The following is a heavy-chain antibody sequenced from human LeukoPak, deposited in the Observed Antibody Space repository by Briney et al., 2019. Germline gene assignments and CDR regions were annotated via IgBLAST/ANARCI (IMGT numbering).Heavy chain of an antibody. CDR1: GFTFSSYS. J-gene: IGHJ3*02. V-gene: IGHV3-21*01. CDR2: ISSSSRYI. CDR3: ARESHYYDSSGYYYGAFDI. D-gene: IGHD3-22*01. Sequence: PGGSLRLSCAASGFTFSSYSMNWVRQAPGKGLEWVSSISSSSRYIYYADSVKGRFTISRDNAKNSLYLQMNSLRAEDTAVYYCARESHYYDSSGYYYGAFDIWGQGTMVTVSS.